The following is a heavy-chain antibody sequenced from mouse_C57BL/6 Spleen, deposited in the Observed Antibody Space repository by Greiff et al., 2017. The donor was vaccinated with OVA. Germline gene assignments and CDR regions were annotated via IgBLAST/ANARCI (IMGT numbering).Heavy chain of an antibody. J-gene: IGHJ1*03. Sequence: EVKVVESGGGLVKPGGSLKLSCAASGFTFSSYAMSWVRQTPEKRLEWVATISDGGSYTYYPDNVKGRFTISRDNAKNNLYLQMSHLKSEDTAMYYCARDDGSSYVDWYFDVWGTGTTVTVSS. V-gene: IGHV5-4*01. D-gene: IGHD1-1*01. CDR2: ISDGGSYT. CDR1: GFTFSSYA. CDR3: ARDDGSSYVDWYFDV.